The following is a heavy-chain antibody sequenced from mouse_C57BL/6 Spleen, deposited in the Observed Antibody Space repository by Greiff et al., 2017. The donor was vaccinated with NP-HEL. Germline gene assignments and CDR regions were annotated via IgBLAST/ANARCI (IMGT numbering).Heavy chain of an antibody. Sequence: EVHLVESGGGLVKPGGSLKLSCAASGFTFSDYGMHWVRQAPEKGLEWVAYISSGSSTIYYADTVKGRFTISRDNAKNTLFLQMTSLRSEDTAMYYCARNWDERDYFDYWGQGTTLTVSS. V-gene: IGHV5-17*01. CDR3: ARNWDERDYFDY. D-gene: IGHD4-1*01. CDR2: ISSGSSTI. J-gene: IGHJ2*01. CDR1: GFTFSDYG.